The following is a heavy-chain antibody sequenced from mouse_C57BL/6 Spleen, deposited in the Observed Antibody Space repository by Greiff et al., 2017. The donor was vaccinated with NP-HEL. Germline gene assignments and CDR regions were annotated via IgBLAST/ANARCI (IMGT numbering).Heavy chain of an antibody. CDR1: GYAFSSSW. J-gene: IGHJ4*01. CDR2: IYPGDGDT. Sequence: VQLQESGPELVKPGASVKISCKASGYAFSSSWMNWVKQRPGKGLEWIGRIYPGDGDTNYNGKFKGKATLTAHKSSSTAYMQLSSLTSEDSAVYFCARNYDGYAMDYWGQGTSVTVSS. V-gene: IGHV1-82*01. CDR3: ARNYDGYAMDY. D-gene: IGHD2-4*01.